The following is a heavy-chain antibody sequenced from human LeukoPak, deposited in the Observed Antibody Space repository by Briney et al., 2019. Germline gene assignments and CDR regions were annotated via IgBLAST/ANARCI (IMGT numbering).Heavy chain of an antibody. CDR3: AKATYYYDSSGSNWFDP. CDR1: GFTFSSYG. V-gene: IGHV3-30*18. Sequence: QPGRSLRLSCAASGFTFSSYGMHWVRQAPGKGLEWVAVISYDGSNKYYADSVKGRFTISRDNSKNTLYLQMNSLRAEDTAVYYCAKATYYYDSSGSNWFDPWGQGTLVTVSS. J-gene: IGHJ5*02. D-gene: IGHD3-22*01. CDR2: ISYDGSNK.